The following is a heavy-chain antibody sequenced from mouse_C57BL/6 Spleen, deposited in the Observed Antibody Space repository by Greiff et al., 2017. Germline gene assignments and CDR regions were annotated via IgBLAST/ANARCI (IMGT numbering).Heavy chain of an antibody. Sequence: QVQLQQSGAELVKPGASVKISCKASGYAFSSYWMNWVKQRPGKGLEWIGQIYPGDGDTNYNGKFKGKATLTADKSSSTAYMQLSRLTSEDSAVYFCAREWEDGYGYEYYIDYWGQGTTLTVSS. J-gene: IGHJ2*01. CDR3: AREWEDGYGYEYYIDY. V-gene: IGHV1-80*01. CDR2: IYPGDGDT. D-gene: IGHD2-2*01. CDR1: GYAFSSYW.